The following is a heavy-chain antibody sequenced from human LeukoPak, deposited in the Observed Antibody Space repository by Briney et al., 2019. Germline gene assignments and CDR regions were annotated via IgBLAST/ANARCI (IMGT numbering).Heavy chain of an antibody. CDR2: ISASGGST. V-gene: IGHV3-23*01. CDR1: GFTFSSSA. J-gene: IGHJ4*02. CDR3: AKDQGWESPLYLDS. Sequence: GGSLRLSCAASGFTFSSSAMSWVRQVPGKGLEWVSGISASGGSTSYADSVRGRFTISRDNSKNTLYVQMNSLRDEDTAVYYCAKDQGWESPLYLDSWGQGTLVTVSS. D-gene: IGHD1-26*01.